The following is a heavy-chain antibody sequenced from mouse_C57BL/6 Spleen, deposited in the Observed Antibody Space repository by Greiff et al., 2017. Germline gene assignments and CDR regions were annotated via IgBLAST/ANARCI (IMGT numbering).Heavy chain of an antibody. CDR1: GYTFTGYW. Sequence: QVQLQQSGAELMKPGASVKLSCKATGYTFTGYWIEWVKQRPGHGLEWIGEILPGSGSTNYNEKFKGKATLTVDTSSTTAYMQLSSLTTEDSAVYYCARDGNNTWFDYWGQGTPLTVSA. V-gene: IGHV1-9*01. CDR3: ARDGNNTWFDY. D-gene: IGHD2-1*01. J-gene: IGHJ3*01. CDR2: ILPGSGST.